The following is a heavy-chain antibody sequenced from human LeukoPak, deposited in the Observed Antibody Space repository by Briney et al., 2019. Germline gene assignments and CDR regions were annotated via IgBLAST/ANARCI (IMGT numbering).Heavy chain of an antibody. CDR3: ARDFTTMVRGVITPYFDY. CDR2: ISYDGSNK. V-gene: IGHV3-30*04. J-gene: IGHJ4*02. CDR1: GFTFSSYA. D-gene: IGHD3-10*01. Sequence: GGSLRLSCAASGFTFSSYAMHWVRQAPGKGLEWVAVISYDGSNKYYADSVKGRFTISRDNSKNTLYLQMNSLRAGDTAVYYCARDFTTMVRGVITPYFDYWGQGTLVTVSS.